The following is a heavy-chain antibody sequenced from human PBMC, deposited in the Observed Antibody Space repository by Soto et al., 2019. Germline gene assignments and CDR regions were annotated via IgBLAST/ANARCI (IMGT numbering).Heavy chain of an antibody. V-gene: IGHV2-5*02. CDR2: IYWDDDK. D-gene: IGHD3-3*01. Sequence: QITLKESGPTLVKPTQTLTLTCTFSGFSLSTSGVGVGWIRQPPGKALEWLALIYWDDDKRYSPSLKSRLTITNDTSKKQVVLTMPNMDPVDTATYYCAHSSPSPIFGAIDYWGQGTLVTVSS. CDR1: GFSLSTSGVG. CDR3: AHSSPSPIFGAIDY. J-gene: IGHJ4*02.